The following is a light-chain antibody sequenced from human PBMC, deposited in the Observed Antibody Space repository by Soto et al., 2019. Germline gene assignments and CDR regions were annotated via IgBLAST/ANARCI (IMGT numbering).Light chain of an antibody. CDR2: WAS. V-gene: IGKV4-1*01. CDR3: QKYYSVTLT. CDR1: QSVLYSSNNKNY. Sequence: DIVMTQSPDSLAVSLGERATINCKSSQSVLYSSNNKNYLAWYQQKPGQPPKVLIYWASIRESGVPDRFSVSGSGTDFTLTNSILQAEDVTVYYCQKYYSVTLTFGGGNKVEIK. J-gene: IGKJ4*01.